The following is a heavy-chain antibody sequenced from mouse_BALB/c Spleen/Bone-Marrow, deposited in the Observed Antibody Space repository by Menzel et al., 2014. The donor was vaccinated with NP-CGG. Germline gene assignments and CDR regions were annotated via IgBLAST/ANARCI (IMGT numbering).Heavy chain of an antibody. CDR1: GFTFXSYG. CDR2: ISGGGSYT. V-gene: IGHV5-9-2*01. D-gene: IGHD2-4*01. J-gene: IGHJ3*01. CDR3: ARHAYYDQTEVSFVY. Sequence: DVHLVESGGGLVKSGGSLKLSCAASGFTFXSYGMSWVRQTPEKRLEWVATISGGGSYTFYPDSVKGRFTISRDNAKNTLYLQLSSLRSEDTALYYCARHAYYDQTEVSFVYWGQGTLVTVSA.